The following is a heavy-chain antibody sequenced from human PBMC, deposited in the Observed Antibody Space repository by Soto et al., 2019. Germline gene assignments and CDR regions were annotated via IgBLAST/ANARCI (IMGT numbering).Heavy chain of an antibody. CDR2: IYYSGAT. D-gene: IGHD6-19*01. Sequence: SETLSLTCTVSGVSIISGDYYWSWIRQPSGKGLEWIGYIYYSGATNYNPSLKSRVTISLDKSKSQFSLKLISVTAADTAVYYCTREQSDDNYFDPWGQGTLVTVSS. J-gene: IGHJ5*02. CDR1: GVSIISGDYY. CDR3: TREQSDDNYFDP. V-gene: IGHV4-30-4*01.